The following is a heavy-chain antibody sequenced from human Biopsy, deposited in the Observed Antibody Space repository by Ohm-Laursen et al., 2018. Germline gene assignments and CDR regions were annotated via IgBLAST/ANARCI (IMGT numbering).Heavy chain of an antibody. J-gene: IGHJ5*02. CDR2: IYNTETT. Sequence: SDTLSLTCTVSGGSISSSTTYYWAWLRQPPGKGLEWIGSIYNTETTFYNPSLKSRVTISVDPSTNQFSLKVASVTAADTALYFCARHPTGFWFDPWGHGILVTVSP. CDR1: GGSISSSTTYY. V-gene: IGHV4-39*01. CDR3: ARHPTGFWFDP.